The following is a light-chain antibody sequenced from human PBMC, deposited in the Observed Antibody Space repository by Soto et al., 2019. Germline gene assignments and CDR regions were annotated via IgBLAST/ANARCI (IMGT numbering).Light chain of an antibody. J-gene: IGKJ4*01. CDR2: DAS. Sequence: ESLLTQSPATLSVSPGERATLSCRASQSVSNNLAWYQQKPGQAPRLLLYDASVRATGIPARFSGSGSGTDFTLTISSLEPEDFAVYYCQEGTYWPAFGGGTKVDI. CDR1: QSVSNN. CDR3: QEGTYWPA. V-gene: IGKV3-11*01.